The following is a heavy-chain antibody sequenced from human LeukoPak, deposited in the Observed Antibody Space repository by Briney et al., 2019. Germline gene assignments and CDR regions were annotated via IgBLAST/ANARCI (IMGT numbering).Heavy chain of an antibody. Sequence: PGGSLRLSCAASGFTFSSYSMNWVRQAPGEGLEWVSSISSSSSYIYYADSVKGRFTISRDDANNSLYLQMNSLRAEDTAVYYCARDSFGDYAFDYWGQGTLVTVSS. D-gene: IGHD4-17*01. CDR3: ARDSFGDYAFDY. J-gene: IGHJ4*02. CDR1: GFTFSSYS. CDR2: ISSSSSYI. V-gene: IGHV3-21*01.